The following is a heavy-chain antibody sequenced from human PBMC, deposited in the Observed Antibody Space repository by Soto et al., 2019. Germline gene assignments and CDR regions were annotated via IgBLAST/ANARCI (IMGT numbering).Heavy chain of an antibody. CDR1: GFTFTSSA. CDR2: IVVGSGNT. Sequence: SVKVSCKASGFTFTSSAMQWVRQARGQRLEWIGWIVVGSGNTNYAQKFQERVTITRDMSTSTAYMELSSLRSEDTAVYYCAAGHYDILTGYYGSVENYYMDVWGKGTTVTVSS. V-gene: IGHV1-58*02. J-gene: IGHJ6*03. CDR3: AAGHYDILTGYYGSVENYYMDV. D-gene: IGHD3-9*01.